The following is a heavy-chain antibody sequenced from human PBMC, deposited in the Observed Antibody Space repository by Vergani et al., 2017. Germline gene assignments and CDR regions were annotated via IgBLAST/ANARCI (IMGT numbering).Heavy chain of an antibody. D-gene: IGHD1-1*01. Sequence: QVQLQQWGAGLLKPSETLSLTCAVYGGSFSGYCWSWIRQPPGKGLEWIGEINHSGSTNYNPSLKSRVTISVDTSKNQFSLKLSSVTAADTAVYYCARVGTGNDIDYWGQGTLVTVSS. CDR2: INHSGST. J-gene: IGHJ4*02. CDR3: ARVGTGNDIDY. V-gene: IGHV4-34*01. CDR1: GGSFSGYC.